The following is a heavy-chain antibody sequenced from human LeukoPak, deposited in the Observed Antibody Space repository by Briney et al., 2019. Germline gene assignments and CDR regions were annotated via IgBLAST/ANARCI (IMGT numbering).Heavy chain of an antibody. CDR3: ARADHPRGWI. CDR1: GGTFSSYT. J-gene: IGHJ3*02. Sequence: SSVKVSCKACGGTFSSYTISWVRQAPGQGREGVGRIIPILGIENLAQKFPGRVTINADKSTSTDYMELSSLRAEDTAVYYCARADHPRGWIWGQGTMVTVSS. CDR2: IIPILGIE. D-gene: IGHD5-24*01. V-gene: IGHV1-69*02.